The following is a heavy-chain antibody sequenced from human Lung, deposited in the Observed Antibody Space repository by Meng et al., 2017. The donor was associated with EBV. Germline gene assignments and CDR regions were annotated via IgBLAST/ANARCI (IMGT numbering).Heavy chain of an antibody. J-gene: IGHJ4*02. Sequence: VQLQDAAPGLVTPVGTPSLTCAVSGGSISSSNWWSWVRQPPGKGLEWIGEVYHSGSTNYNPSLKSRVTISVDKSKNQFSLNLSSVTAADTAVYYCARVGQWLPIDYWGQGTLVTVSS. CDR2: VYHSGST. D-gene: IGHD6-19*01. V-gene: IGHV4-4*02. CDR1: GGSISSSNW. CDR3: ARVGQWLPIDY.